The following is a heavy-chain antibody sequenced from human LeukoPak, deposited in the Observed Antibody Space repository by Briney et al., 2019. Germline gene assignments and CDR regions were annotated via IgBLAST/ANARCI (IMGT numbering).Heavy chain of an antibody. V-gene: IGHV4-34*01. Sequence: SETLSLTCAVYRGSLSGYFRSWIRQPPGKGLEWIGEINHIGSTNYNPSLKSRVTISVDTSKNQFSLKLSSVTAADTAIYYCAGEWLVQSYFDYWGQGTLVTVSS. CDR1: RGSLSGYF. J-gene: IGHJ4*02. CDR2: INHIGST. CDR3: AGEWLVQSYFDY. D-gene: IGHD6-19*01.